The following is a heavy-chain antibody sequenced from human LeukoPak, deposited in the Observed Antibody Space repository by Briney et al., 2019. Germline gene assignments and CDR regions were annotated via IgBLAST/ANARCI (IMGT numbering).Heavy chain of an antibody. V-gene: IGHV4-34*01. CDR1: GGSFSGYY. CDR3: ARHQDYYYYYMDV. J-gene: IGHJ6*03. Sequence: PSETLSLTCAVYGGSFSGYYWSWIRQPPGKGLEWIGTIYYSGSTYYNPSLKSRVTISVDTSKNQFSLKLNSVTAADTAVYYCARHQDYYYYYMDVWGKGTTVTVSS. CDR2: IYYSGST.